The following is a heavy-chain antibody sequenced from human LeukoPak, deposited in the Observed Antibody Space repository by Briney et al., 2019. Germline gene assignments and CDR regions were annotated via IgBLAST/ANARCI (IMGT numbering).Heavy chain of an antibody. CDR1: GGSISSGSYY. CDR2: IYTSGST. CDR3: ACKNWFDP. V-gene: IGHV4-61*02. J-gene: IGHJ5*02. D-gene: IGHD2/OR15-2a*01. Sequence: PSETLSLTCTVSGGSISSGSYYWSWIRQPAGKGLEWIGRIYTSGSTNYNPSLKSRVTISVDTSKNQFSLKLSSVTAADTAVYYCACKNWFDPWGQGTLVTVSS.